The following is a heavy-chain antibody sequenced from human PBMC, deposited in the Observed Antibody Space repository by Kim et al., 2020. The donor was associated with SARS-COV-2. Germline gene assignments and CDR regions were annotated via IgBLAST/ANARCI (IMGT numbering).Heavy chain of an antibody. CDR1: GFTFSDYY. D-gene: IGHD5-12*01. Sequence: GGSLRLSCAASGFTFSDYYMSWIRQAPGKGLEWVSYISSSSTYTNYADSVKGRFTISRDNAKNSLYLQMNSLRAEDTALYYCARGGGKDGYNYYYYYYGMDVWGQGTTVTVSS. CDR3: ARGGGKDGYNYYYYYYGMDV. V-gene: IGHV3-11*05. J-gene: IGHJ6*02. CDR2: ISSSSTYT.